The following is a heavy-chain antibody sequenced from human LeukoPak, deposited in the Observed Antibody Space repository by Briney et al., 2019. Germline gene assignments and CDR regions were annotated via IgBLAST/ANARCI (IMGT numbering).Heavy chain of an antibody. V-gene: IGHV1-69*13. J-gene: IGHJ4*02. CDR2: IIPIFGTA. Sequence: VASVKVSCKASGGTFSSYAISWVRQAPGQGLEWMGGIIPIFGTANYAQKFQGRVTITADESTSTAYMELSSLRSEDTAVYYCARGPSWFGDLTRDPFGYWGQGTLVTVSS. CDR3: ARGPSWFGDLTRDPFGY. D-gene: IGHD3-10*01. CDR1: GGTFSSYA.